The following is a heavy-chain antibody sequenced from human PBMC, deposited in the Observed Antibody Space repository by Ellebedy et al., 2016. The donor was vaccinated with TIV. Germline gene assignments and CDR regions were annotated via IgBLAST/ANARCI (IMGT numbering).Heavy chain of an antibody. CDR2: LYSDGSST. V-gene: IGHV3-74*01. CDR1: GFTVSSNY. CDR3: ARGSGIVPDY. J-gene: IGHJ4*02. Sequence: GESLKISCAASGFTVSSNYMSWVRQAPGKGLVWVSRLYSDGSSTSYADSVKGRFTISRDNAKNTLYLQMNSLRAEDTAVYYCARGSGIVPDYWGQGTLVTVSS. D-gene: IGHD3-16*02.